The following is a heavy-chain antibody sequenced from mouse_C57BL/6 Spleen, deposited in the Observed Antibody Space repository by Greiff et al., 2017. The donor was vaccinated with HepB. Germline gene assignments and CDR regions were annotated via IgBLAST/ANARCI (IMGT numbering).Heavy chain of an antibody. Sequence: QVHVKQPGAELVKPGASVKVSCKASGYTFTSYWMHWVKQRPGQGLEWIGRIHPSDSDTNYNQKFKGKATLTVDKSSSTAYMQLSSLTSEDSAVYYCAISADYGSSYFDYWGQGTTLTVSS. J-gene: IGHJ2*01. CDR1: GYTFTSYW. D-gene: IGHD1-1*01. CDR2: IHPSDSDT. CDR3: AISADYGSSYFDY. V-gene: IGHV1-74*01.